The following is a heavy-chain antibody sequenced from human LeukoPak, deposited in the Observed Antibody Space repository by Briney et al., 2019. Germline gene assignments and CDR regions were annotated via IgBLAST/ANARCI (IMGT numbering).Heavy chain of an antibody. D-gene: IGHD6-13*01. Sequence: PGGSLRLSCAASGFTFDDYAMNWVRQAPGNGLEWVSGISWNSGSIGYADSVKGRFTISRDNAKNSLYLQMNSLRAEDTALYYCEKGWYPDYWGQGTLVTVSS. J-gene: IGHJ4*02. CDR1: GFTFDDYA. V-gene: IGHV3-9*01. CDR2: ISWNSGSI. CDR3: EKGWYPDY.